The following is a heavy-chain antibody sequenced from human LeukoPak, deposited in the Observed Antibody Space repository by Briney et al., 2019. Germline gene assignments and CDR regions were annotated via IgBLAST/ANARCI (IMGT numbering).Heavy chain of an antibody. CDR2: IYYSGST. D-gene: IGHD6-19*01. CDR1: GGSISSSSYY. J-gene: IGHJ5*02. V-gene: IGHV4-39*07. Sequence: SETLSLTCTVSGGSISSSSYYWGWIRQPPGKGLEWIGSIYYSGSTYYNLSLKSRVTISVDTSKNQFSLKLSSVTAADTAVYYCARDSSGWYRWFDPWGQGTLVTVSS. CDR3: ARDSSGWYRWFDP.